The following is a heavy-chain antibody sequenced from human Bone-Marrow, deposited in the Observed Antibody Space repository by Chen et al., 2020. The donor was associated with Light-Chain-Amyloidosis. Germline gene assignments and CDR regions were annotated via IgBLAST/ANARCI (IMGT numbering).Heavy chain of an antibody. V-gene: IGHV3-23*01. J-gene: IGHJ6*02. CDR1: GFTFSDYA. CDR3: AKEGMFGATSLWFDVFGMDV. Sequence: EVQLFESGGGLVQPGGSLRLSCAASGFTFSDYAMNWVRQAPGKGLEWGSGISGSGRSTNYVDSVKGRFTMSRDNSEHTVYLQMNSLRAEDTAVYYCAKEGMFGATSLWFDVFGMDVWGPGTTVTVSS. CDR2: ISGSGRST. D-gene: IGHD3-10*02.